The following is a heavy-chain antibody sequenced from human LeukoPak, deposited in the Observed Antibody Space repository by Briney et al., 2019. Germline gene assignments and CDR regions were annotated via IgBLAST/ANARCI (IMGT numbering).Heavy chain of an antibody. CDR1: GFIFSGSS. D-gene: IGHD2-2*01. CDR2: ITGSSSTI. Sequence: GGSLRLSCAASGFIFSGSSMHWVRQAPGKGLEWVSFITGSSSTIYYADSVKGRFTISRDNAKNSLYLQMNSLRAEDTAVYYCASCSSTNCYWGQGTLVTVSS. J-gene: IGHJ4*02. V-gene: IGHV3-48*01. CDR3: ASCSSTNCY.